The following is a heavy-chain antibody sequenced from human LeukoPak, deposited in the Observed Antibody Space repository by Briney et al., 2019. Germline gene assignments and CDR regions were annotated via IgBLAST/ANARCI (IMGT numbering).Heavy chain of an antibody. D-gene: IGHD3-10*01. CDR2: ISYDGSNK. CDR1: GFTFSSYA. V-gene: IGHV3-30*04. CDR3: ATLWWFGGLSGVSYYFDY. Sequence: PGGSLRLSCAASGFTFSSYAMHWVRQAPGKGLEWVAVISYDGSNKYYADSVKGRFTISRDNSKNTLYLQMNSLRAEDTAVYYCATLWWFGGLSGVSYYFDYWGQGTLVTVSS. J-gene: IGHJ4*02.